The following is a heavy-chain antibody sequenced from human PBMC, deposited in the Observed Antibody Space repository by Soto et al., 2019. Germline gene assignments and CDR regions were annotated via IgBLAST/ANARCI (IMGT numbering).Heavy chain of an antibody. V-gene: IGHV1-69*01. J-gene: IGHJ6*02. Sequence: QVQLVQSGAEVKKPGSSVKVSCKAPGGTFSSYAISWVRQAPGQGLEWMGGIIPIFGTANYAQKFQGRVTITADESTSTAYMELSSLRSEDTAVYYCARGRFGELYPYYYYYGMDVWGQGTTVTVSS. CDR2: IIPIFGTA. D-gene: IGHD3-10*01. CDR1: GGTFSSYA. CDR3: ARGRFGELYPYYYYYGMDV.